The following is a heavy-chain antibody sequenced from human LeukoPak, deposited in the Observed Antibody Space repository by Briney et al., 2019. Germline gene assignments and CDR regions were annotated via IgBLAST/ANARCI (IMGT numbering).Heavy chain of an antibody. J-gene: IGHJ4*02. CDR3: ARVGIQHYDILTGYSDY. CDR2: ISAYNGNT. D-gene: IGHD3-9*01. Sequence: ASVKVSCKASGYTFTSYGIIWVRLAPGQGLEWMGWISAYNGNTNYAQKLQGRVTMTTDTSTSTAYMELRSLRSDDTAVYYCARVGIQHYDILTGYSDYWGQGSLVTVSS. CDR1: GYTFTSYG. V-gene: IGHV1-18*04.